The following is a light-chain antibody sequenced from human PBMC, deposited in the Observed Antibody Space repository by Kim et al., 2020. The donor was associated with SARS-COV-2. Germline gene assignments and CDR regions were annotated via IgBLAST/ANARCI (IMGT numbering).Light chain of an antibody. V-gene: IGKV1-5*03. J-gene: IGKJ1*01. Sequence: SASVGDRVTVTCRAIPSVNTLLAWYQQKSGKAPKLLIYRASNLEGGVPSRFSGSGSGTQFTLTINSLQPDDFATYYCQQYYIYWTFGQGTKVDIK. CDR2: RAS. CDR1: PSVNTL. CDR3: QQYYIYWT.